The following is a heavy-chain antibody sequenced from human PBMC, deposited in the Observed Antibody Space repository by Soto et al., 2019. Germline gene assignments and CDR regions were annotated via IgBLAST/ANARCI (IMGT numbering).Heavy chain of an antibody. CDR2: ISYDGSNK. CDR1: GFTFSSYA. D-gene: IGHD5-12*01. J-gene: IGHJ3*02. CDR3: AREIMATPFDAFDI. Sequence: GSLRLSCAASGFTFSSYAMHWVRQAPGKGLEWVAVISYDGSNKYYADSVKGRFTISRDNSKNTLYLQMNSLRAEDTAVYYCAREIMATPFDAFDIWGQGTMVTVSS. V-gene: IGHV3-30-3*01.